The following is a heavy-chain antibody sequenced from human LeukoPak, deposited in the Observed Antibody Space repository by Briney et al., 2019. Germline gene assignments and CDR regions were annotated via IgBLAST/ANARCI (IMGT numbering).Heavy chain of an antibody. CDR1: GFTFSSHW. V-gene: IGHV3-74*01. J-gene: IGHJ4*02. D-gene: IGHD1-26*01. Sequence: PGGSLRLSCEASGFTFSSHWMHWVRQVPGKGLVWVSNINGDGSSVGYADSVKGRFAVSRDNAKSTLYLHMGSLRAEDTAVYYCARDEVGATPIDYWGQGTLVTVSS. CDR2: INGDGSSV. CDR3: ARDEVGATPIDY.